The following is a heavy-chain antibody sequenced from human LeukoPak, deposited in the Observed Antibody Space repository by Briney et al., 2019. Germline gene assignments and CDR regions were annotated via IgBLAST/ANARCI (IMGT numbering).Heavy chain of an antibody. Sequence: SETLSLTCTVSGGSISSSSYYWGWIRQPPGKGLEWIGSIYYSGSTYYNPSLKSRVTISVDTSKNQFSLKLSSVTAADTAVYYCARPSYGGNSGWYFDLWGRGTLVTVSS. D-gene: IGHD4-23*01. CDR1: GGSISSSSYY. V-gene: IGHV4-39*01. J-gene: IGHJ2*01. CDR2: IYYSGST. CDR3: ARPSYGGNSGWYFDL.